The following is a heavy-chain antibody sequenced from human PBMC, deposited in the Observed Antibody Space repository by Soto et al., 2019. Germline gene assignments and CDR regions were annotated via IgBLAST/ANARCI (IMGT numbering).Heavy chain of an antibody. CDR3: AKDQEVVAAVSHLDY. J-gene: IGHJ4*02. CDR2: ISGSGGNT. V-gene: IGHV3-23*01. CDR1: GFTFSTYA. Sequence: GGSLRLSCAASGFTFSTYAMSWVRQAPGKGLEWVSSISGSGGNTYYADSVKGRFTISRDNSKTTLYLQMNSLRAEDTAVYYCAKDQEVVAAVSHLDYWGQGTLVTGSS. D-gene: IGHD2-15*01.